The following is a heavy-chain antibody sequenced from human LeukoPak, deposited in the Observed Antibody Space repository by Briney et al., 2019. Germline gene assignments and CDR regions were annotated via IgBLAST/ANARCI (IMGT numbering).Heavy chain of an antibody. Sequence: SETLSLTCAVYGGSFSGYYWSWIRQPPGKGLEWIGEINHSGSTNYNPSLKGRVTISVDTSKNQFSLKLSSVTAADTAVYYCARAGLNYDSSGPWPGYGMDVWGQGTTVTVSS. V-gene: IGHV4-34*01. CDR1: GGSFSGYY. CDR3: ARAGLNYDSSGPWPGYGMDV. CDR2: INHSGST. J-gene: IGHJ6*02. D-gene: IGHD3-22*01.